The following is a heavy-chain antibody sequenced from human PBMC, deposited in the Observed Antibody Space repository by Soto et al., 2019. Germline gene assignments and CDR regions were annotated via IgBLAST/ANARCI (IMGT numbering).Heavy chain of an antibody. CDR3: ERGGSLYRYSDL. CDR1: GYTFTSYA. Sequence: ASVKVSCKASGYTFTSYAMHWVRQAPGQRLEWKGWINAGNGNTKYSQKFKGRVTTTRDTSASTAYMELSSLRSEDTAVYYCERGGSLYRYSDLLGRGTLVTVS. CDR2: INAGNGNT. V-gene: IGHV1-3*01. J-gene: IGHJ2*01. D-gene: IGHD1-26*01.